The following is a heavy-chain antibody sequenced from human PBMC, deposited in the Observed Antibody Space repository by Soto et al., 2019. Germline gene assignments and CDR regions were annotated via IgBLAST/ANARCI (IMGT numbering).Heavy chain of an antibody. V-gene: IGHV1-8*01. D-gene: IGHD1-26*01. CDR3: ARFVLHHLPTIDY. CDR2: MNPSSGYT. Sequence: QVQLVQSGAEVKKPGASVRVSCKASGYTFTDYDINWVRLATGQGLEWMGWMNPSSGYTGYAQKFQGRVTMTWDTSISTAYMELSSLTSADTAVYYCARFVLHHLPTIDYWGQGALVTVSS. J-gene: IGHJ4*02. CDR1: GYTFTDYD.